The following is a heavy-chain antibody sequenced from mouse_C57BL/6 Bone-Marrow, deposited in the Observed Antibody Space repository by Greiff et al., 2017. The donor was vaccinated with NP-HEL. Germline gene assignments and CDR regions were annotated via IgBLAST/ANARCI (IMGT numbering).Heavy chain of an antibody. D-gene: IGHD3-2*02. CDR2: INPSNGGT. Sequence: ASGYTFTSYWMHWVKQRPGQGLEWIGNINPSNGGTNYNEKFKSKATLTVDKSSSTAYMQLSSLTSEDSAVYYCAFSTAQATPFDYWGQGTTLTVSS. J-gene: IGHJ2*01. V-gene: IGHV1-53*01. CDR1: GYTFTSYW. CDR3: AFSTAQATPFDY.